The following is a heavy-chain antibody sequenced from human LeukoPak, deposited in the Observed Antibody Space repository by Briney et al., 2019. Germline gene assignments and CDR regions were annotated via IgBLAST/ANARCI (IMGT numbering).Heavy chain of an antibody. V-gene: IGHV4-59*01. CDR2: IYYSGST. Sequence: SETLSLTCTVSGGSISNKYWSWLRQPPGKGLEWIGYIYYSGSTNYNPSLKSRVTISVDTSKNQFSLKLSSVTAADTAVYYCARIPHSYDSSGYYYWYFDLWGRGTLVTVSS. CDR3: ARIPHSYDSSGYYYWYFDL. J-gene: IGHJ2*01. CDR1: GGSISNKY. D-gene: IGHD3-22*01.